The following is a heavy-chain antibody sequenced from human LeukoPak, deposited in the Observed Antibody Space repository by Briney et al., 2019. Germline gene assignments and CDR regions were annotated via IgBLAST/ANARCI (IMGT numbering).Heavy chain of an antibody. CDR3: ARGPPLGEYSSSPGAPYYYYYYMDV. CDR1: GGTFATYS. Sequence: SVKVSCKASGGTFATYSYSWVRQAPGQGLEWMGGIIPIFGTASYAQKFQGRVTITADESTSTAYMELSSLRSEDTAVYYCARGPPLGEYSSSPGAPYYYYYYMDVWGKGTTVTVSS. D-gene: IGHD6-6*01. CDR2: IIPIFGTA. V-gene: IGHV1-69*13. J-gene: IGHJ6*03.